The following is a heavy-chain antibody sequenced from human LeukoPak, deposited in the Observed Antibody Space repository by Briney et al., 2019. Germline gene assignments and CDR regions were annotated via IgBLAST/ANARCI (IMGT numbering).Heavy chain of an antibody. CDR2: ISSSSSYI. Sequence: PGGSLRLSCAASGFTFSSYSMNWVRQAPGKGLERVSSISSSSSYIYYADSVKGRFTISRDNAKNSLYLQMNSLRAEDTAVYYCARGRRMLKWELPSTTFDYWGQGTLVTVSS. V-gene: IGHV3-21*01. D-gene: IGHD1-26*01. CDR3: ARGRRMLKWELPSTTFDY. J-gene: IGHJ4*02. CDR1: GFTFSSYS.